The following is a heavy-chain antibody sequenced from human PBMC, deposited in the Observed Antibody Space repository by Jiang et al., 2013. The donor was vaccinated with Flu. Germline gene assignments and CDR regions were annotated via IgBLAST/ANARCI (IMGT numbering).Heavy chain of an antibody. D-gene: IGHD3-10*02. Sequence: VKSSQTLSLTCTVSTASISYGDYYWTWIRQPPGRAWSTLGTSITVGSTYYNPSLKSRLTMPMDMSKNQFSLELTSVTAADTAVYYCAAATSVTMWAFDIWGQGTMVSISS. CDR3: AAATSVTMWAFDI. J-gene: IGHJ3*02. V-gene: IGHV4-30-4*01. CDR1: TASISYGDYY. CDR2: SITVGST.